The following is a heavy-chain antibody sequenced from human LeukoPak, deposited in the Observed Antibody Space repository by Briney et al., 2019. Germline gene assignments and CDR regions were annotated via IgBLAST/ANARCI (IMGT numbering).Heavy chain of an antibody. J-gene: IGHJ4*02. Sequence: SGGSLRLSCAASGFTFSSYGMSWVRQAPGRGLEWVSAISGSGGSTYYADSVKGRFTISRDNSKNTLYLQMNSLRAEDTAVYYCAKDYDIYTDAIFDFWGQGTLVTVSS. D-gene: IGHD3-9*01. CDR3: AKDYDIYTDAIFDF. CDR1: GFTFSSYG. CDR2: ISGSGGST. V-gene: IGHV3-23*01.